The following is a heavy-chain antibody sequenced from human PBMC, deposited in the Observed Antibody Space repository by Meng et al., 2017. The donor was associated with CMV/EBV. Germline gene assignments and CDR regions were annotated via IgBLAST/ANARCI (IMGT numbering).Heavy chain of an antibody. J-gene: IGHJ4*02. V-gene: IGHV1-18*01. Sequence: QLGESGGDVYKPGASAKVSCKASGYTFSGYGTSWVRQAPGQGLEWMGWISGYNGQTKYAQKFQGRVTMTTDTPTSTAYMELRSLRSDDTAVYYCARAPIFSGGDCSHWGQGTLVTVSS. CDR1: GYTFSGYG. CDR3: ARAPIFSGGDCSH. D-gene: IGHD2-21*02. CDR2: ISGYNGQT.